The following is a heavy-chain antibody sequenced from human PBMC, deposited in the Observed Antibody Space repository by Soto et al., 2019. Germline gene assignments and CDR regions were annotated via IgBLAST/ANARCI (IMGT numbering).Heavy chain of an antibody. V-gene: IGHV4-30-4*01. CDR3: ARDRPEGRDYLYYFDY. Sequence: SETLSLTCTVSGGSVRSGYYYWTWIRQPPGKDLEWIADIYYSGNTNYNPSLRSRVTISMDKSKNQFSLNLTSVTAEDTAVYCCARDRPEGRDYLYYFDYWGQGTLVTVSS. CDR1: GGSVRSGYYY. D-gene: IGHD4-17*01. CDR2: IYYSGNT. J-gene: IGHJ4*02.